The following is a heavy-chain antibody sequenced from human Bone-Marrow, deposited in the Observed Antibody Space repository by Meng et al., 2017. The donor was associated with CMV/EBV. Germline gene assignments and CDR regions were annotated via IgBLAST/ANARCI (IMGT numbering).Heavy chain of an antibody. CDR2: IIPIFGTA. CDR3: ARDGDYDSHFGMDV. J-gene: IGHJ6*01. V-gene: IGHV1-69*05. D-gene: IGHD3-3*01. Sequence: SVKVSCKASGYTFTSYDINWVRQATGQGLEWMGGIIPIFGTANYAQKFQGRVTITTDESTSTAYMELSSLRSEDTAVYYCARDGDYDSHFGMDVWGQGTTVTGSS. CDR1: GYTFTSYD.